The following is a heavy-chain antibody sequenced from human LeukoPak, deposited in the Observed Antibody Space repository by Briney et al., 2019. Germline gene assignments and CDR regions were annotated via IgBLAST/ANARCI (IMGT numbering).Heavy chain of an antibody. D-gene: IGHD2-2*01. CDR2: IIPIFGTA. J-gene: IGHJ4*02. CDR1: GGIFSSYA. CDR3: ARGGGYCSSTSCPEFDY. Sequence: GASVKVSCKASGGIFSSYAISWVRQAPGQGLEWMGGIIPIFGTANYAQKFQGRVTITADKSTSTAYMELSSLRSEDTAVYYCARGGGYCSSTSCPEFDYWGQGTLVTVSS. V-gene: IGHV1-69*06.